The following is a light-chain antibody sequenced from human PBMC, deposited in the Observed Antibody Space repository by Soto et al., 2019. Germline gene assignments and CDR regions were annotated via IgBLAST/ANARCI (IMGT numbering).Light chain of an antibody. CDR2: GAS. Sequence: EIVLTQSPGTLSLSPGERATLSCRASQSVSSSYLAWYQQKPGQGPRLLIYGASSRATGIPDRFSGSGSGTDFTLTISRLEPEDFAVYYCQQYGSSLYTFGLGTKLEIK. CDR3: QQYGSSLYT. V-gene: IGKV3-20*01. J-gene: IGKJ2*01. CDR1: QSVSSSY.